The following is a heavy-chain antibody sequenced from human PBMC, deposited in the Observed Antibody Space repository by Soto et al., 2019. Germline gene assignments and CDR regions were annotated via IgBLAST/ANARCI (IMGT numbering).Heavy chain of an antibody. CDR2: IYPSDSDI. D-gene: IGHD2-15*01. CDR1: GYTFTSYW. V-gene: IGHV5-51*01. J-gene: IGHJ4*02. Sequence: LGESLKISCKGSGYTFTSYWIGWVRQMPGEGLEWMGVIYPSDSDIRYSPSFQDKVTISADKSITTAYLQWSSLKAADTAMYYCVRSGTSSGRFSDYWGQGTLVTVSS. CDR3: VRSGTSSGRFSDY.